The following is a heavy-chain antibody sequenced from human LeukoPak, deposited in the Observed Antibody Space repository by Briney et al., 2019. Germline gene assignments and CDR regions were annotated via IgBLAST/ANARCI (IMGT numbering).Heavy chain of an antibody. CDR2: INHTGST. D-gene: IGHD4-17*01. J-gene: IGHJ4*02. V-gene: IGHV4-34*01. CDR3: ARTTVTTHRFDY. Sequence: SETLSLTCAVYGGSLSSYHWSWIRQSPGKGLEWIGEINHTGSTNYNPSLKSRVTISVDTSKNQFSLKLSSVTAADTAVYYCARTTVTTHRFDYWGQGTLVTVSS. CDR1: GGSLSSYH.